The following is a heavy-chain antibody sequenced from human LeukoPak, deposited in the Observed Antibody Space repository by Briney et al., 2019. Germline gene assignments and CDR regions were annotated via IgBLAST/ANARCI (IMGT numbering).Heavy chain of an antibody. CDR1: GGSISSYY. CDR3: ARENSGSYREFDY. D-gene: IGHD1-26*01. Sequence: PSETLSLTCTVFGGSISSYYWIWIRQPAGKGLEWIGRIYPSGSTNYNPSLKSRVTMSVDTSKNQFSLKLSSVTAADTAVYYCARENSGSYREFDYWGQGTLVTVSS. CDR2: IYPSGST. J-gene: IGHJ4*02. V-gene: IGHV4-4*07.